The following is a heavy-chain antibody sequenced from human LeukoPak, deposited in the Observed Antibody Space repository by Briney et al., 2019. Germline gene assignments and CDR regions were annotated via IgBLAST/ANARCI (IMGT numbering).Heavy chain of an antibody. CDR1: GFTFSSYS. J-gene: IGHJ4*02. CDR2: ISSSSSYI. V-gene: IGHV3-21*01. D-gene: IGHD4-11*01. Sequence: PGGSLRLSCAASGFTFSSYSMNWVRQAPGKGLEWVSSISSSSSYIYYADSVKGRFTISRDNAKNSLYLQMNSLRAEDTAVYYCARFSVTTYGSLDYWGQGTLVTVSS. CDR3: ARFSVTTYGSLDY.